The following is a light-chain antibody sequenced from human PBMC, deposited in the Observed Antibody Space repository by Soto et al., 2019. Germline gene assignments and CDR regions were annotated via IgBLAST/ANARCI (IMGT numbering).Light chain of an antibody. J-gene: IGKJ3*01. V-gene: IGKV3-15*01. CDR1: QTLRNK. CDR2: GGF. Sequence: IVLTQSPGTLSVSPGERVILSCRASQTLRNKLAWYQQKPGQAPRLLIYGGFTRATVIPARFSGTGSGTEFTLTINSLQSEDFALYYCQQHNAWPLTFGPGTKLDLK. CDR3: QQHNAWPLT.